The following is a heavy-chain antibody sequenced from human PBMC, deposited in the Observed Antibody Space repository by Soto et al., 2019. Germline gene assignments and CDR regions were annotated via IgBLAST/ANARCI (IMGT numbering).Heavy chain of an antibody. J-gene: IGHJ4*02. CDR2: INPHSGGT. CDR1: GYTFTGYY. Sequence: ASVKVSCKTSGYTFTGYYIYWVRQAPGQGLEWMGWINPHSGGTDSSQKFQGRVTMTRDTSISTAYMELSRLRSDDTAVYYCAGTSCSSTTCPATYWGQGTLVTVSS. V-gene: IGHV1-2*02. D-gene: IGHD2-2*01. CDR3: AGTSCSSTTCPATY.